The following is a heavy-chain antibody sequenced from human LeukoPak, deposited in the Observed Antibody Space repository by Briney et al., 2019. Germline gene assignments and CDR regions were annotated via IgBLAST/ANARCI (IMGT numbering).Heavy chain of an antibody. Sequence: KPSETLSLTCTVSGGSISGHYWTWVRQPPGEGLEWIGQTHYSGKADYNPSLRSRITISVDTSKNQMSLKVTSVTAADTAVYYCARFGVDYDMDVWGQGTTVTVS. J-gene: IGHJ6*02. CDR3: ARFGVDYDMDV. D-gene: IGHD3-16*01. CDR2: THYSGKA. V-gene: IGHV4-59*11. CDR1: GGSISGHY.